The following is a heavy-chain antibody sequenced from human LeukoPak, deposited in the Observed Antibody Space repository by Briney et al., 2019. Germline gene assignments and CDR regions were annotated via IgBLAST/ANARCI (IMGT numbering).Heavy chain of an antibody. D-gene: IGHD3-10*01. CDR2: IYYSGST. CDR3: ARGLWFGELFAFDI. CDR1: GGSISSGGYY. J-gene: IGHJ3*02. Sequence: SQTLSLTCTVSGGSISSGGYYWSWIRQHPGKGLEWIGYIYYSGSTYYNPSLKSRVTISVDTSKNQFSLKLSSVTAADTAVYYCARGLWFGELFAFDIWGQGTMVTVYS. V-gene: IGHV4-31*03.